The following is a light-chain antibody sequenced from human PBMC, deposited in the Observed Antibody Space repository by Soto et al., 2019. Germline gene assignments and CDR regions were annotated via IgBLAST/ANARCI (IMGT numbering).Light chain of an antibody. CDR1: SSNIGSNT. Sequence: QSVLTQPPSASGTPGQRVTISCSGSSSNIGSNTVNWYQQLPGTAPKLLINSNNQRPSGVPDRFSGSKSGTSASLAISGLQSEDEADYSCAAWDASLNGVVFGGGTQLTVL. J-gene: IGLJ2*01. CDR3: AAWDASLNGVV. V-gene: IGLV1-44*01. CDR2: SNN.